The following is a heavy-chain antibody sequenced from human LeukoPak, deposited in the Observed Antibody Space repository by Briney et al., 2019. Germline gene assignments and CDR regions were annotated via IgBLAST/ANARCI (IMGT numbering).Heavy chain of an antibody. CDR2: ISGSGGST. D-gene: IGHD7-27*01. J-gene: IGHJ4*02. Sequence: GASLRLSCAASGLTFSSYAMSWVRQAPGKGLEWVSAISGSGGSTYYADSVKGRFTISRDNSKNTLYLQMNSLRAEDTAVYYCAKDRIPGEGLFDYWGQGTLVTVSS. CDR3: AKDRIPGEGLFDY. V-gene: IGHV3-23*01. CDR1: GLTFSSYA.